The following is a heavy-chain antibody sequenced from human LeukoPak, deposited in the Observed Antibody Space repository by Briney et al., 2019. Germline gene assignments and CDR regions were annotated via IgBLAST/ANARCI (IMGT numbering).Heavy chain of an antibody. CDR2: INPNSGGT. CDR3: ARHSSSWYGGSWYYFDY. D-gene: IGHD6-13*01. CDR1: GYTFTGYY. V-gene: IGHV1-2*02. Sequence: KISCKGSGYTFTGYYMHWVRQAPGQGLEWMGWINPNSGGTNYAQKFQGRVTMTRDTSISTAYMELSRLRSDDTAVYYCARHSSSWYGGSWYYFDYWGQGTLVTVSS. J-gene: IGHJ4*02.